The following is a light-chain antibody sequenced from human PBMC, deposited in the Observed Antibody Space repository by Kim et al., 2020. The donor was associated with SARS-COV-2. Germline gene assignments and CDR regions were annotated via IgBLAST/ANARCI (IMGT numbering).Light chain of an antibody. J-gene: IGLJ3*02. CDR1: KLGDKY. CDR2: QHT. Sequence: SVSPGQTASITCSGSKLGDKYAYWYQKKPSQSPVLVIYQHTKRPSGISQRFSGSSSGNTATLTISRAQTMDEADYYCQAWDSSTAVFGGGTQLTVL. CDR3: QAWDSSTAV. V-gene: IGLV3-1*01.